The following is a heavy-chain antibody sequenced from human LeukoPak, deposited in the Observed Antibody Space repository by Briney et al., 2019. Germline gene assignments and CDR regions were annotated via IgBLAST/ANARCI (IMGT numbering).Heavy chain of an antibody. CDR3: ARDRYDGSGSPHYFDY. V-gene: IGHV1-69*06. J-gene: IGHJ4*02. Sequence: ASVKVSCDASAGTFSSYAISWVRQAPGQGLEWMGGIIPIFGTANYAQKFQGRVTITADKSTSTAYMELSSLRSEDTAVYYCARDRYDGSGSPHYFDYWGQGTLVTVSS. D-gene: IGHD3-10*01. CDR1: AGTFSSYA. CDR2: IIPIFGTA.